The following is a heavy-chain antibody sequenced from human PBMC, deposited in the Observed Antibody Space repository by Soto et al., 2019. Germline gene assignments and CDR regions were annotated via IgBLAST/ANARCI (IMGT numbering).Heavy chain of an antibody. CDR3: ARHSSGPAAIYLDY. J-gene: IGHJ4*02. CDR1: EGSISSYY. D-gene: IGHD2-2*01. V-gene: IGHV4-59*08. CDR2: IYYSGST. Sequence: PSGTLSLTCTFSEGSISSYYWSWIRQPPGKGLEWIGYIYYSGSTNYNPSLKSRVTISVDTSKNQFSLKLSSVTAADTAVYYCARHSSGPAAIYLDYWGQGTLVTVSS.